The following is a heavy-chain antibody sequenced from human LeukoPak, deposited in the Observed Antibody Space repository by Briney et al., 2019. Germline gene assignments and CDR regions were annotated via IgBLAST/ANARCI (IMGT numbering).Heavy chain of an antibody. Sequence: PGGSLRLSCAVSGFTFSSYAMTWVRQAPGKGLEWVSAIIGSGGRTYYADSVKGRFAISRDNAKNSLYLHTHSLRAEDTAIYYCARLKLGYWYFDLWGRGTLLTVSS. J-gene: IGHJ2*01. V-gene: IGHV3-23*01. CDR1: GFTFSSYA. CDR2: IIGSGGRT. CDR3: ARLKLGYWYFDL. D-gene: IGHD7-27*01.